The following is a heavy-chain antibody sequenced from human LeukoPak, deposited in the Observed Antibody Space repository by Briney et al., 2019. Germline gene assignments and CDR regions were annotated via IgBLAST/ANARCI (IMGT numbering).Heavy chain of an antibody. CDR3: AREAHYYGSGPGDY. CDR2: IYHIGST. Sequence: SETLSLTCTVSGYSISSGYYWGWIRQPPGKGLEWIGSIYHIGSTYYNPSLKSRVTISVDTSKNQFSLKLSSVTAADTAVYYCAREAHYYGSGPGDYWGQGTLVTVSS. CDR1: GYSISSGYY. V-gene: IGHV4-38-2*02. J-gene: IGHJ4*02. D-gene: IGHD3-10*01.